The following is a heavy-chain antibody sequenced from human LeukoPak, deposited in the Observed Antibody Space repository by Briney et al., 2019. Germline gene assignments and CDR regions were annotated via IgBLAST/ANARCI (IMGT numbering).Heavy chain of an antibody. CDR2: IYPGDSDT. V-gene: IGHV5-51*03. CDR1: GYSFTSYW. CDR3: ARVDPGYCSGGSCYSGSVDY. J-gene: IGHJ4*02. Sequence: GKSLKISCKGSGYSFTSYWIGWVRQMPGKGLEWMGIIYPGDSDTRYSPSFQGQVTISADKSISTAYLQWSSLKASDTAVYYCARVDPGYCSGGSCYSGSVDYWGQGTLVTVSS. D-gene: IGHD2-15*01.